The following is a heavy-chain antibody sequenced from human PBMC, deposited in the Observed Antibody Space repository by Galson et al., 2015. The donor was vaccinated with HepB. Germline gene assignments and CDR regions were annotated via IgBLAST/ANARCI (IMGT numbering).Heavy chain of an antibody. CDR1: GFIFSDYY. CDR3: AKTAGWFDP. J-gene: IGHJ5*02. CDR2: ISNDGKTV. V-gene: IGHV3-11*01. D-gene: IGHD1-14*01. Sequence: SLRLSCAVSGFIFSDYYMSWIRQTPGKGLGWISSISNDGKTVKYADSVKGRFTISRDNARKSLTLQMNSLRVEDTAIYYCAKTAGWFDPWSQGTLVTVSS.